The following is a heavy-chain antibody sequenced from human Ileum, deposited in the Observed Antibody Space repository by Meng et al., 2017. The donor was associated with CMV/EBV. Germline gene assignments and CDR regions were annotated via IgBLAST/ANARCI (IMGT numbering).Heavy chain of an antibody. D-gene: IGHD4-23*01. CDR1: GYTFTSCS. V-gene: IGHV1-46*04. CDR2: INPSGGGT. CDR3: AKGSDFGGNNFDY. J-gene: IGHJ4*02. Sequence: KASGYTFTSCSIRWVRQAPGQGLEWMGMINPSGGGTTYAQRLQGRVTLTRDTSTSILHMELNSLRSDDTAVYYCAKGSDFGGNNFDYWGQGTLVTVSS.